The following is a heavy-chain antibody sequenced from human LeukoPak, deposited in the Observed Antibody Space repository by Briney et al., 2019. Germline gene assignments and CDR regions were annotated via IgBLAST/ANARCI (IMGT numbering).Heavy chain of an antibody. CDR3: ARDRGIQLRFDY. V-gene: IGHV3-30*04. D-gene: IGHD5-18*01. Sequence: VRXAPGKGXEWVXVISYDGSNKYYADSVKGRFTISRDNSKNTLYLQMNSLRADDTAVYYCARDRGIQLRFDYWGQGTLVAVSS. J-gene: IGHJ4*02. CDR2: ISYDGSNK.